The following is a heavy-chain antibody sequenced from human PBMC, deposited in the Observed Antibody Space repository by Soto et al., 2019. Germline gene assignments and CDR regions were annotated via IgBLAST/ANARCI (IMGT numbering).Heavy chain of an antibody. J-gene: IGHJ4*02. CDR1: GGSVSSGGFY. CDR3: ARGGGYGSFDY. V-gene: IGHV4-31*03. CDR2: IHDSGNT. Sequence: SETLSLTCTVSGGSVSSGGFYWSWLRQDPGKGLEWIGYIHDSGNTYYNPSLRSRLTMSIDRSKNQFSLKLSSVTAADTAVYYCARGGGYGSFDYWGQGVLVTVSS. D-gene: IGHD5-12*01.